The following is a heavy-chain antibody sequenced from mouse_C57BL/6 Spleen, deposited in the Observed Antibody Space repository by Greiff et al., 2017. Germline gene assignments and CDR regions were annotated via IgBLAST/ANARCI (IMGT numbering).Heavy chain of an antibody. CDR2: INPGSGGT. J-gene: IGHJ3*01. CDR3: AREDYDYGAY. Sequence: VQLQQSGAELVRPGTSVKVSCKASGYAFTNYLIEWVKQRPGQGLEWIGVINPGSGGTNYNEKFKGKATLTADKSSSTASMQLSSLTSEGSAVYVCAREDYDYGAYWGQGTLVTVST. CDR1: GYAFTNYL. D-gene: IGHD2-4*01. V-gene: IGHV1-54*01.